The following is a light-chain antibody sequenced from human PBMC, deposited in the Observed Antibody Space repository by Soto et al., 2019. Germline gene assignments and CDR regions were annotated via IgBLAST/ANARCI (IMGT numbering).Light chain of an antibody. CDR1: SSDVGSYNL. Sequence: QSALTQPASVSGSLGQSITISCIGTSSDVGSYNLVSWYQQHPGKAPKLLIYEVNMRPSGVSNRVSGSKSGNTASLTISGLQPEDEADYYCWSDAGAILFGGGTKLTVL. V-gene: IGLV2-23*02. CDR2: EVN. J-gene: IGLJ2*01. CDR3: WSDAGAIL.